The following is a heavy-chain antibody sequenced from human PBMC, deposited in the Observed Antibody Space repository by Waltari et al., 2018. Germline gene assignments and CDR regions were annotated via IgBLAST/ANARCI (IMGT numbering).Heavy chain of an antibody. D-gene: IGHD3-10*01. CDR2: IYWNDDK. J-gene: IGHJ3*02. CDR1: GFSLSTSGVG. Sequence: QITLKESGPTLVKPTQTLTLTCTFSGFSLSTSGVGVGWIRQPPGKALEWLALIYWNDDKRYSPSLKSMLTITKDTSKNQVVLTMTNMDPVDTATYYCAHSSSTMVRGVIVTDAFDIWGQGTMVTVSS. V-gene: IGHV2-5*01. CDR3: AHSSSTMVRGVIVTDAFDI.